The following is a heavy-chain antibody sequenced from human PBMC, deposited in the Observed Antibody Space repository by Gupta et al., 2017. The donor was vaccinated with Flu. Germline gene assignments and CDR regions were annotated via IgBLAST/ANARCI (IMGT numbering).Heavy chain of an antibody. V-gene: IGHV4-61*02. CDR2: IHASGST. J-gene: IGHJ5*02. Sequence: VQLRASAPGLGRPSQTLSLTCPVPGGPLNNYNYYCSWIRRPAGKGLAWIGRIHASGSTNYNPALKSRVTVSVNTSKGHFSLSLKSVTAADTAVYYCAREKGISMARGGRRGNWCDPWGQGTRVTVAS. CDR3: AREKGISMARGGRRGNWCDP. D-gene: IGHD3-10*01. CDR1: GGPLNNYNYY.